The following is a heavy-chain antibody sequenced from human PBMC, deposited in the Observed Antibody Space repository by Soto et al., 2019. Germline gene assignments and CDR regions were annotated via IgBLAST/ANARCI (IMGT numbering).Heavy chain of an antibody. J-gene: IGHJ6*02. CDR1: GGTFSSYA. CDR2: IIPIFGTA. CDR3: ARGKRYYDFWSGYYSVPPYYYYYYGMDV. Sequence: SVKVSCKASGGTFSSYAISWVRQAPGQGLEWMGGIIPIFGTANYAQKFQVRVTITADESTSTAYMELSSLRSEDTAVYYCARGKRYYDFWSGYYSVPPYYYYYYGMDVWGQGTTVTVSS. V-gene: IGHV1-69*13. D-gene: IGHD3-3*01.